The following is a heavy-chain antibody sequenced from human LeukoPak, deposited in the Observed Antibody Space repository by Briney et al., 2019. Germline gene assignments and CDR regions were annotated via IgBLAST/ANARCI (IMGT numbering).Heavy chain of an antibody. J-gene: IGHJ6*03. CDR2: ISSSSSYI. V-gene: IGHV3-21*01. D-gene: IGHD1-7*01. Sequence: GGSLRLSCAASGFTFSSYSMNWVRQAPGKGLEWVSSISSSSSYIYYADSVKGRFTISRDNAKNSLYLQMNSLRAEDTAVYYCARMGLELHYYYYYMDVWGKGTTVTASS. CDR1: GFTFSSYS. CDR3: ARMGLELHYYYYYMDV.